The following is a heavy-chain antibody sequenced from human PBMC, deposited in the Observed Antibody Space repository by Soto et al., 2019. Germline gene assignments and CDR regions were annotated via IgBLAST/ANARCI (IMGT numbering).Heavy chain of an antibody. J-gene: IGHJ4*02. Sequence: ASLKVSCKASGYTFTSYGISWVRQAPGQGLEWMGWISAYNGNTNYAQKLQGRVTMTTDTSTSTAYMELRSLRSDDTAVYYCARDLHDYGDYYFDYWGQGTLVTVSS. CDR3: ARDLHDYGDYYFDY. D-gene: IGHD4-17*01. V-gene: IGHV1-18*01. CDR2: ISAYNGNT. CDR1: GYTFTSYG.